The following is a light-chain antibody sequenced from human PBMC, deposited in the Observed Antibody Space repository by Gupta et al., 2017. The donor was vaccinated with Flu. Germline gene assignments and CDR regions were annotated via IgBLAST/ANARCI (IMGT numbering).Light chain of an antibody. CDR2: ANN. CDR1: SNIGSAT. V-gene: IGLV1-44*01. CDR3: ATWIDGLGGPV. J-gene: IGLJ2*01. Sequence: SNIGSATVDWYQKVPGMAPKLLIFANNQRPAGVPGRFSGSKSGTSASLAISRLQPEDEADYYCATWIDGLGGPVFGGGTKLVVL.